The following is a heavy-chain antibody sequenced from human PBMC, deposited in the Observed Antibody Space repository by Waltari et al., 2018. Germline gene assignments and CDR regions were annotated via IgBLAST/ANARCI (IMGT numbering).Heavy chain of an antibody. CDR2: IDDDGSSA. Sequence: DVHLVESGGGLVQPRGSLTLSCTVSGFTFGSPRMHWVRQVPGKGLVWISRIDDDGSSAIYADSVKGRFTVSRDNAKNTLYLEMNNLKAEDTAVYYCASDCCGSGYRIHYWGQGTLVNVSS. CDR3: ASDCCGSGYRIHY. J-gene: IGHJ4*02. CDR1: GFTFGSPR. D-gene: IGHD3-3*01. V-gene: IGHV3-74*01.